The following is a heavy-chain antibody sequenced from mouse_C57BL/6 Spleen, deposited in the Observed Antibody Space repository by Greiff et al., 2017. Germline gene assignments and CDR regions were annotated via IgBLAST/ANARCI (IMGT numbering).Heavy chain of an antibody. J-gene: IGHJ4*01. CDR1: GFTFSDYG. CDR2: ISSGSSTI. V-gene: IGHV5-17*01. Sequence: EVMLVESGGGLVKPGGSLKLSCAASGFTFSDYGMHWVRQAPEKGLEWVAYISSGSSTIYYADTVKGRFTISSDNAKNTLFLQMTSLRSEDTAMYYCARGHGQAVYYAMDYWGQGTSVTVSS. CDR3: ARGHGQAVYYAMDY.